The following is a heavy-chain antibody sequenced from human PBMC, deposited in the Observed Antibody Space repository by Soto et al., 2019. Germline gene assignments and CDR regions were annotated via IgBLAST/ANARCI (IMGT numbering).Heavy chain of an antibody. J-gene: IGHJ4*02. CDR2: IYYLGNS. V-gene: IGHV4-39*01. Sequence: QLQLQESGPGLVKPSETLSLTCSFSDDSINSDKYYWGWIRQPPGKGLEWIGSIYYLGNSYYNPSLQTRVTISLDKSKSQFSLKLNSVTAADSAVYFCARLEGLATISYYFDFWGPGALVTVSS. CDR1: DDSINSDKYY. CDR3: ARLEGLATISYYFDF. D-gene: IGHD3-9*01.